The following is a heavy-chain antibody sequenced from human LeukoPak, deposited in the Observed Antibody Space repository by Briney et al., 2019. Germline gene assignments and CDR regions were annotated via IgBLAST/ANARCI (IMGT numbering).Heavy chain of an antibody. CDR1: GGSISSSSYY. CDR3: ARGQRYFDRPIQDPGFDY. V-gene: IGHV4-39*01. D-gene: IGHD3-9*01. J-gene: IGHJ4*02. CDR2: IYYSGST. Sequence: PSETLSLTCTVSGGSISSSSYYWGWIRQPPGKGLEWIGSIYYSGSTYYNPSLKSRVTISVDTSKNQFSLKLSSVTAADTAVYYCARGQRYFDRPIQDPGFDYWGQGTLVTVSS.